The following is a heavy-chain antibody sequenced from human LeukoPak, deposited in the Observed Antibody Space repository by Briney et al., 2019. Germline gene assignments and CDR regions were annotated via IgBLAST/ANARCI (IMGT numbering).Heavy chain of an antibody. D-gene: IGHD3-3*01. CDR2: INPNSGGT. J-gene: IGHJ3*02. CDR3: VSITIFGVVSAFDI. Sequence: ASVKVSCKASGYTFTGYYMHWVRQAPGQGLEWMGRINPNSGGTNYAQKFQGRVTMTRDTSISTAYMELSRLRSDDTAVYYCVSITIFGVVSAFDIWGQGTMVTVSS. CDR1: GYTFTGYY. V-gene: IGHV1-2*06.